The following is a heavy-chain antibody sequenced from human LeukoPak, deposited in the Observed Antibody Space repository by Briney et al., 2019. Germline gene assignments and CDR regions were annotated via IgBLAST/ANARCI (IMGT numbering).Heavy chain of an antibody. CDR2: VIPIFGTA. V-gene: IGHV1-69*13. J-gene: IGHJ4*02. CDR1: GGIFSSYA. Sequence: SVKVSCKASGGIFSSYAISWVRQAPGQGLEGVGGVIPIFGTANYAQKFQGRVTITADESTSTAYMGLSSLSAEDTAVYYWAREAGRFWNPTFDYWGQGTLVTVSS. D-gene: IGHD3-3*01. CDR3: AREAGRFWNPTFDY.